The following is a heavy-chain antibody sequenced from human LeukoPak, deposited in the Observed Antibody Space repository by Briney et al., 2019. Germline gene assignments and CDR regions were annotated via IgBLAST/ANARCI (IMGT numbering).Heavy chain of an antibody. V-gene: IGHV6-1*01. J-gene: IGHJ4*02. CDR3: ARGSPFDYYDSSGYYYFDY. D-gene: IGHD3-22*01. Sequence: SQTLSLTCAISGDSVSSNSAAWTWIRQSPSRGLEWLGRTYYRSKWYNDYAVSVKSRITINPDTSKNQFSLQLNSVTPEDTAVYYCARGSPFDYYDSSGYYYFDYWGQGTLVTVSS. CDR1: GDSVSSNSAA. CDR2: TYYRSKWYN.